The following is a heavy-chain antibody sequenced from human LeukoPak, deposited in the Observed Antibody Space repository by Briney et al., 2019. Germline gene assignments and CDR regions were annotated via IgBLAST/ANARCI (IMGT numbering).Heavy chain of an antibody. CDR3: ARHDYGGNSGDY. D-gene: IGHD4-23*01. Sequence: GGPLRLSCAASGFTFSTYSMNWVGQAPGKGLEWVSYFGTSTSTLYYADSVKRRYTISRDNAKNSLYLQMNSLRDEDTAVYYCARHDYGGNSGDYWGQGTLVTVSS. J-gene: IGHJ4*02. CDR1: GFTFSTYS. CDR2: FGTSTSTL. V-gene: IGHV3-48*02.